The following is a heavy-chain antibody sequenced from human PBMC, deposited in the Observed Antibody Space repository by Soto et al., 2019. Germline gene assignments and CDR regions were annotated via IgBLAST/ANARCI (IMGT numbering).Heavy chain of an antibody. CDR2: TSDDGDIQ. V-gene: IGHV3-30-3*01. Sequence: QVLLVESGGGVAQPGRSLRLSCAVSGFDFRNYAMHWVRQSPGKGPEWVAITSDDGDIQYYADSVKGRFTISRDNSKNTLYLQMTSLRSEDAAVYSCARAVDAAMDPLDYWGQGTLVTVSS. D-gene: IGHD5-18*01. J-gene: IGHJ4*02. CDR1: GFDFRNYA. CDR3: ARAVDAAMDPLDY.